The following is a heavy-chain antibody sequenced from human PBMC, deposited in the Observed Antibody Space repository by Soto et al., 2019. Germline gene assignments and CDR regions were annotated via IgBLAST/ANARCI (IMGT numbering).Heavy chain of an antibody. CDR3: AKCMQAYWNYDAHHI. CDR1: GFTFSSYS. J-gene: IGHJ3*02. Sequence: GGSLRLSCAASGFTFSSYSMTWVHQAPGKGLEWVAHITGSAGTTYYADSVKGRFTISRDTSRNTVYLQMNSLRAEDTALYYCAKCMQAYWNYDAHHIWGQGTMVTVSS. V-gene: IGHV3-23*01. CDR2: ITGSAGTT. D-gene: IGHD2-8*01.